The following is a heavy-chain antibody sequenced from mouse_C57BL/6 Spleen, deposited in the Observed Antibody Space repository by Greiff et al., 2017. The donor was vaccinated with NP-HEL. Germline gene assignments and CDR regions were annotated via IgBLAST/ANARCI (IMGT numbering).Heavy chain of an antibody. CDR3: ARDYYGSSYAMDY. D-gene: IGHD1-1*01. CDR2: IYPRSGNT. CDR1: GYTFTSYG. J-gene: IGHJ4*01. V-gene: IGHV1-81*01. Sequence: VQLQESGAELARPGASVKLSCKASGYTFTSYGISWVKQRTGQGLEWIGEIYPRSGNTYYNEKFKGKATLTADKSSSTAYMELRSLTSEDSAVYFCARDYYGSSYAMDYWGQGTSVTVSS.